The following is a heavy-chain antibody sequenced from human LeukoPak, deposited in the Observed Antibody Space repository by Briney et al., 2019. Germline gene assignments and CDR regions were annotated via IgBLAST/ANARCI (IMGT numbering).Heavy chain of an antibody. J-gene: IGHJ4*02. V-gene: IGHV1-2*02. CDR1: GYTFTGYY. CDR2: INPNSGGT. CDR3: ARGGQYYDSSGYFGTHY. Sequence: GASVKVSCKASGYTFTGYYMHWVRQAPGQGLEWMGWINPNSGGTNYAQKFQGRVTMTRDTSISTAYMELSRLRSDDTAVYYCARGGQYYDSSGYFGTHYWGQGTLVTVSS. D-gene: IGHD3-22*01.